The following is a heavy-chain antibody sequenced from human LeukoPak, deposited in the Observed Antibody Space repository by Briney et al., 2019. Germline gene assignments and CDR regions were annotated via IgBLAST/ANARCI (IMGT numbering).Heavy chain of an antibody. CDR2: INPNSGGT. Sequence: ASVKVSCKASGYTFTGYYMHWVRQAPGQGLEWMGWINPNSGGTNYAQKFQGRVTMTRDTSISTAYMELSRLRSDDTAVYYCVRDRGLVVAAYNFDYWGQGTLVTVSS. CDR3: VRDRGLVVAAYNFDY. D-gene: IGHD2-15*01. V-gene: IGHV1-2*02. J-gene: IGHJ4*02. CDR1: GYTFTGYY.